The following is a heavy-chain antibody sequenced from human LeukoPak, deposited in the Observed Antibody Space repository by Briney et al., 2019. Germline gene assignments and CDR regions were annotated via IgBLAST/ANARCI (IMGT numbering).Heavy chain of an antibody. V-gene: IGHV3-43D*03. CDR1: GFTFDDYA. J-gene: IGHJ4*02. CDR2: ISWDGGST. D-gene: IGHD3-22*01. Sequence: GGSLRLSCAASGFTFDDYAMHWVRQAPGKGLEWVSLISWDGGSTYYADSVKGRFTISRDNSKNSLYLQMNSLRAEDTALYYCAKGGYYYDSSGYYSGFDYWGQGTLVTVSS. CDR3: AKGGYYYDSSGYYSGFDY.